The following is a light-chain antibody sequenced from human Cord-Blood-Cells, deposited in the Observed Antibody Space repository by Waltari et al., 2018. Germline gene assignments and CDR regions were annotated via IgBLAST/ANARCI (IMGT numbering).Light chain of an antibody. CDR2: DAS. V-gene: IGKV1-5*01. CDR3: QQYNSYGT. CDR1: QSISSW. Sequence: DIQMTQSPSTLSASVGDRVTITCRASQSISSWLAWYQQKPGKAPKLLIYDASSLESGVPSSISGSGAGTEFTLTISRLQADDVASYCCQQYNSYGTFGQGTKVEIK. J-gene: IGKJ1*01.